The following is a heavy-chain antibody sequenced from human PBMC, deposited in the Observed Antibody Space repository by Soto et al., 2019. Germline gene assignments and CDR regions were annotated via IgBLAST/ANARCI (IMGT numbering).Heavy chain of an antibody. Sequence: GGSLRLSCAASGFTFSSYAMHWVRQAPGKGLEWVAVISYDGSNKYYADSVKGRFTISRDNSKNTLYLQMNSLRAEDTAVYYCARDLESSSSSYYYYYGMDVWGQGTTVTVSS. CDR1: GFTFSSYA. CDR3: ARDLESSSSSYYYYYGMDV. CDR2: ISYDGSNK. D-gene: IGHD6-6*01. V-gene: IGHV3-30-3*01. J-gene: IGHJ6*02.